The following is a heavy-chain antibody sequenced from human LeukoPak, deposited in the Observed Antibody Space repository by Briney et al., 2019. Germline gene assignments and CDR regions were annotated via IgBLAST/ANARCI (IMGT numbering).Heavy chain of an antibody. D-gene: IGHD6-6*01. V-gene: IGHV3-21*05. CDR3: ARASSSDHYYYYYMDI. Sequence: GGSLRLSCAASGFTFSSYSMNWVRQAPGKGLEWVSYISSSSSYIYYADSVKGRFTISRDNAKNSLYLQMNSLRAEDTAVYYCARASSSDHYYYYYMDIWGKGTTVTVSS. J-gene: IGHJ6*03. CDR1: GFTFSSYS. CDR2: ISSSSSYI.